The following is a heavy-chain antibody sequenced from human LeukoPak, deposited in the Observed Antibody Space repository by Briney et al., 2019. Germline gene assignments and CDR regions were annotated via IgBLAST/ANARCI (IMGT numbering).Heavy chain of an antibody. CDR2: IYYSGST. CDR3: ARDMANYYDRGDYMDV. Sequence: SETLSLTCTVSGGSISSYYWSWIRQPPGKGLEWIGYIYYSGSTNYNPSLKSRVTISLDTSKNQFSLKLSSVTAADTAVYYCARDMANYYDRGDYMDVWGKGTTVTISS. CDR1: GGSISSYY. J-gene: IGHJ6*03. V-gene: IGHV4-59*01. D-gene: IGHD3-22*01.